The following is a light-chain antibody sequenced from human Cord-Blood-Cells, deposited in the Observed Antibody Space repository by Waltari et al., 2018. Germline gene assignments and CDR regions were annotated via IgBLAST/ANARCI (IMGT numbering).Light chain of an antibody. Sequence: DIQMTQSPSTLSASVGDRVTITCRASQSISSWLAWYQQKPGKAPKLLIYDASSLESGVPSRCSGSGSGTEFPITISSLQPDDFATYYCQQYNSYSTFGQGTKVEIK. CDR1: QSISSW. V-gene: IGKV1-5*01. CDR3: QQYNSYST. J-gene: IGKJ1*01. CDR2: DAS.